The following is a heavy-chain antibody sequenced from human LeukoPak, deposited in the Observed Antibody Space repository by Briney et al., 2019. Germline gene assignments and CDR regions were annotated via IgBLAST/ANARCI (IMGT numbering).Heavy chain of an antibody. CDR2: INPNSGGT. CDR1: GYIFTDYY. J-gene: IGHJ5*02. D-gene: IGHD2-15*01. V-gene: IGHV1/OR15-1*04. Sequence: GASVKVSCKASGYIFTDYYMHWVRQAPGQELGWMGRINPNSGGTNYAQKFQGRVTMTRDTSISTAYMELSSLRSEDTAVYYCARGGYCSGGSCYRVWFDPWGQGTLVTVSS. CDR3: ARGGYCSGGSCYRVWFDP.